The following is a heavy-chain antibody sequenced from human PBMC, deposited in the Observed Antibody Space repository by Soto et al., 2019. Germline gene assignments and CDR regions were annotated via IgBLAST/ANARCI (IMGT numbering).Heavy chain of an antibody. CDR2: ISGSGDSI. D-gene: IGHD3-16*01. CDR3: STGGQMGY. CDR1: GFTFSNYA. J-gene: IGHJ4*02. V-gene: IGHV3-23*01. Sequence: EVQVLESGGDLVQPGGSLRLSCAASGFTFSNYAMTWVRQAPGKGLEWVSTISGSGDSIYYADSVKGRFTISRDNSKNTLYLQMNSLRADDWAVYYCSTGGQMGYWGQGTLVIVSS.